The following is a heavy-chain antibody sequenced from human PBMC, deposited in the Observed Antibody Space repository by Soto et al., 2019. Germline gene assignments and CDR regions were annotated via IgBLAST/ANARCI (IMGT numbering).Heavy chain of an antibody. CDR2: ITGSGGIT. D-gene: IGHD3-16*01. CDR1: GFTFSSNA. CDR3: AKTARGDGHGDWYFDL. Sequence: GGSLRLSCAASGFTFSSNAMSWVRRAPGKGLEWVSGITGSGGITDYADSVKGQFTISRDNSRNTLYLQMDSLSAEDTAIYYCAKTARGDGHGDWYFDLWGRGTLVTISS. V-gene: IGHV3-23*01. J-gene: IGHJ2*01.